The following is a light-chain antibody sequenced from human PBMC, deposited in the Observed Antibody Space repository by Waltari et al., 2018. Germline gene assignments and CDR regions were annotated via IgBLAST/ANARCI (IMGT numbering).Light chain of an antibody. CDR1: SGHVGGYTY. Sequence: QSALTQPASVSGSPGQSITISCTGTSGHVGGYTYVAWYQQHPGKAPKLMIYDVSKRPSGVSNRFSGSKSGNTASLTISGLQAEDEADYYRSSYTSSSTRVFGGGTKLTVL. CDR3: SSYTSSSTRV. V-gene: IGLV2-14*01. CDR2: DVS. J-gene: IGLJ3*02.